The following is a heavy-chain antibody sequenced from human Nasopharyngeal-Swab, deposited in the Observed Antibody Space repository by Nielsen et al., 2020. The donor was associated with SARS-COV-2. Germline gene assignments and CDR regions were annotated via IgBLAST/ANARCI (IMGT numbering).Heavy chain of an antibody. V-gene: IGHV1-18*01. CDR2: ISAYNGNT. CDR1: AYTFTSYG. D-gene: IGHD1-7*01. CDR3: ARCRNYFTPFDP. J-gene: IGHJ5*02. Sequence: ASVQVSCKASAYTFTSYGISCVRQAPGQGVEWMGWISAYNGNTNYAQKLQGRVTMTTDTSTSTAYMELRSLRSDDTAVYYCARCRNYFTPFDPWGQGTLVTVSS.